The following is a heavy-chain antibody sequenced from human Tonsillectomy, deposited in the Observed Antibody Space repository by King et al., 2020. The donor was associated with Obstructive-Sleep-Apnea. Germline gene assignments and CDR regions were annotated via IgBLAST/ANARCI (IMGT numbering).Heavy chain of an antibody. CDR3: AGGITMVRGVIIEGDAFDI. CDR2: IYYSGST. Sequence: VQLQESGPGLVKPSQTLSLTCTVSGGSISSGGYYWSWIRQHPGKGLEWIGYIYYSGSTYYNPSLKSRVTISVDTSKNQFSLKLSSVTAADTAVYYCAGGITMVRGVIIEGDAFDIWGQGTMVTVSS. CDR1: GGSISSGGYY. V-gene: IGHV4-31*03. D-gene: IGHD3-10*01. J-gene: IGHJ3*02.